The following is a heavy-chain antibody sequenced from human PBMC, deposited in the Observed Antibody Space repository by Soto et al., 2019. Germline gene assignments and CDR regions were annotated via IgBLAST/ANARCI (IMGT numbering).Heavy chain of an antibody. CDR1: GFTFRSHW. J-gene: IGHJ6*02. V-gene: IGHV3-74*01. Sequence: GGSLRLSCAASGFTFRSHWMHWVRQAPDKGLVWVSQINPDGRITTYADSVNGRFTFSRDNAKNTLYLQMNSLRVEDTAVYYCARGITGAMDVWGRGTTVPVSS. D-gene: IGHD1-20*01. CDR3: ARGITGAMDV. CDR2: INPDGRIT.